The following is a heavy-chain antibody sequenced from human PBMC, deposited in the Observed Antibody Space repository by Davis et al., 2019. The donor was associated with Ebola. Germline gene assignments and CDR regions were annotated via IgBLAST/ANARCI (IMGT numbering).Heavy chain of an antibody. CDR2: INHSGST. J-gene: IGHJ4*02. Sequence: MPSETLSLTCAVSGGSFSGYYWSWIRQPPGKGLEWIGEINHSGSTNYIPSLKSRVTISVDTSKNQFSLKLSSVTAADTAVHYCATGGYSYGLDYWGQGTLVTVSS. V-gene: IGHV4-34*01. CDR1: GGSFSGYY. CDR3: ATGGYSYGLDY. D-gene: IGHD5-18*01.